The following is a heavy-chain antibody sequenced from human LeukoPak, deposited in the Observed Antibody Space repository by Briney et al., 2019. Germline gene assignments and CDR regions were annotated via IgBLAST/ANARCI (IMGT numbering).Heavy chain of an antibody. CDR3: ARDWMVVAANLYYYYYYMDV. CDR2: INPNSGGT. J-gene: IGHJ6*03. V-gene: IGHV1-2*02. Sequence: VASVKVSCKASGGTFSSYAISWVRQAPGQGLEWMGWINPNSGGTNYAQKFQGRVTMTRDTSISTAYMELSRLRSDDTAVYYCARDWMVVAANLYYYYYYMDVWGKGTTVTVSS. CDR1: GGTFSSYA. D-gene: IGHD2-15*01.